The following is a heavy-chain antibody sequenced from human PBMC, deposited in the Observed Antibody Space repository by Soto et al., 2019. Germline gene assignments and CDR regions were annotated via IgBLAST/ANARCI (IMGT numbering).Heavy chain of an antibody. CDR3: ARDVPHYYYMDV. V-gene: IGHV1-69*10. CDR2: IIPIFGIA. J-gene: IGHJ6*03. CDR1: GGTFSSYA. Sequence: SVKVSCKASGGTFSSYAISWVRQAPGQGLEWMGGIIPIFGIANYAQKFQGRVTITADKSTSTAYMELSSLRSEDTAVYYCARDVPHYYYMDVWGKGTTVTGSS.